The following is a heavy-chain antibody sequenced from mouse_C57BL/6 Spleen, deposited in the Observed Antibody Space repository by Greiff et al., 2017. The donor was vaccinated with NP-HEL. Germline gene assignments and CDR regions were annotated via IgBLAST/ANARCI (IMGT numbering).Heavy chain of an antibody. J-gene: IGHJ4*01. CDR1: GYTFTSYW. CDR2: INPSNGGT. CDR3: ARSPIYYDSSYYAMDY. V-gene: IGHV1-53*01. Sequence: QVQLQQPGPELVKPGASVKLSCKASGYTFTSYWMHWVKQRPGQGLEWIGNINPSNGGTNYNEKFKSKATLTVDKSSSTAYMQLSSLTSEDSAVYYCARSPIYYDSSYYAMDYWGQGTSVTVSS. D-gene: IGHD2-4*01.